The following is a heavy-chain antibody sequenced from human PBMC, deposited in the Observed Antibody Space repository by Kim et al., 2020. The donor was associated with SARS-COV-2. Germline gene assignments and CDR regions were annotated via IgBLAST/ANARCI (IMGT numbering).Heavy chain of an antibody. D-gene: IGHD6-13*01. CDR2: T. CDR3: ALRQLVRYFDL. J-gene: IGHJ2*01. Sequence: TYYNPSLKSRVTISVDTSKNQFSLKLSSVTAADTAVYYCALRQLVRYFDLWGRGTLVTVSS. V-gene: IGHV4-39*01.